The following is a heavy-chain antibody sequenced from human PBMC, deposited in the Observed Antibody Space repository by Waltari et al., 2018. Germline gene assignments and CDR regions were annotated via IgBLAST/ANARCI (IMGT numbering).Heavy chain of an antibody. V-gene: IGHV3-74*01. CDR2: INRDGSDI. J-gene: IGHJ4*02. D-gene: IGHD3-16*02. CDR1: GSTFSSYW. CDR3: ARDHSF. Sequence: EVQVVESGGGLVQPGGSLRLSCAASGSTFSSYWMHWVRQAPGKGLVWRSGINRDGSDINYADSVKGRFTISRDSAKNTFYLQMNSLSAEDTAVYYCARDHSFWGQGTLVTVSS.